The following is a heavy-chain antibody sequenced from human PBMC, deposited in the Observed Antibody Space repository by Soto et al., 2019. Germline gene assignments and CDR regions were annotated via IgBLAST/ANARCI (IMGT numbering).Heavy chain of an antibody. CDR2: TYYRSKWFN. CDR1: GERVSNNLAA. J-gene: IGHJ4*02. Sequence: WQTLSLLYAISGERVSNNLAAWNWIRQSPSRGLEWLGRTYYRSKWFNEYALSLKSRISINADTSKNQFSLQLSSVTLEDTAVYYCVRDGDGSGRTDFQYWGQGTLVTVSS. D-gene: IGHD3-3*01. CDR3: VRDGDGSGRTDFQY. V-gene: IGHV6-1*01.